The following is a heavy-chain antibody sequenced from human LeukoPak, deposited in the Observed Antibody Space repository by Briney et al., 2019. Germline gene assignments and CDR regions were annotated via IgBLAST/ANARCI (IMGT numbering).Heavy chain of an antibody. Sequence: GGSLRLSCAASGFTFSSYWMSWVRQVPGKWLEWVANIKQDGSEKYYVDSVKGRFTISRDNAKNSLYLQMNSLRAEDTAVYYCARDKSYGDSSDYWGQGTLVTVSS. CDR1: GFTFSSYW. J-gene: IGHJ4*02. D-gene: IGHD4-17*01. V-gene: IGHV3-7*01. CDR2: IKQDGSEK. CDR3: ARDKSYGDSSDY.